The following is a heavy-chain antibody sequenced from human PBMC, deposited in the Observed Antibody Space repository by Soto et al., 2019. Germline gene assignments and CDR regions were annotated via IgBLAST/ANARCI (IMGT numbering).Heavy chain of an antibody. CDR3: ARCYCSVGSCYTRWHFDL. V-gene: IGHV1-18*01. D-gene: IGHD2-15*01. J-gene: IGHJ2*01. CDR2: IGPYEGVT. Sequence: QVQLVQSGAEVKKPGASVRVSCKASGYTFNDYGISWVRQAPGQGLEWMGWIGPYEGVTNHAQTFQGRVTMTVDTSTTTADMELRSPRYYDTALYYCARCYCSVGSCYTRWHFDLWGPGTLVTVTA. CDR1: GYTFNDYG.